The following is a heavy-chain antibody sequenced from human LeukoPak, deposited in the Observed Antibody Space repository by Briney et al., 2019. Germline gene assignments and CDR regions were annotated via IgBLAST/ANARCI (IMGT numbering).Heavy chain of an antibody. CDR1: GGSISSRSYY. CDR2: IYYSGST. V-gene: IGHV4-39*01. CDR3: ARITTVPSYDFDY. Sequence: PSETLSLTCTVSGGSISSRSYYWGWIRQPPGKGLEWIGSIYYSGSTYYNPSLESRLTISVDTSKNQFSLKLTSVTAADTAVYYCARITTVPSYDFDYWGQGTLVTVSS. D-gene: IGHD4-17*01. J-gene: IGHJ4*02.